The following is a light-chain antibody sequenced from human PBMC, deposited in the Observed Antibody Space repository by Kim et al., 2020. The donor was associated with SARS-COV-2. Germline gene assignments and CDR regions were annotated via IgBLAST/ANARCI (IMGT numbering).Light chain of an antibody. J-gene: IGKJ1*01. CDR3: HHYSDTPA. Sequence: EIVFTQSPANLSLSPGERATLSCRASQSVSGDYLAWYQQKPRPTRRLLIYGTSTPAGGIPALISGSGSGTYFALISSRLEPEDVADFCCHHYSDTPAFGQGTKVDIK. CDR1: QSVSGDY. V-gene: IGKV3-20*02. CDR2: GTS.